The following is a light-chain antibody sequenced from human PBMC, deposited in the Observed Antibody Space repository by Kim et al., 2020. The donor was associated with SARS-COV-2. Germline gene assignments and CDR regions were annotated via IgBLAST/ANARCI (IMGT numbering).Light chain of an antibody. Sequence: ITISCTGTSSDVGGYNYVSWYQQHPGKAPKLMIYDVSNRPSGVSNRFSGSKSGNTASLTISGLQAEDEADYYCSSYTSSSTPTWVFGGGTQLTVL. V-gene: IGLV2-14*03. CDR1: SSDVGGYNY. J-gene: IGLJ3*02. CDR3: SSYTSSSTPTWV. CDR2: DVS.